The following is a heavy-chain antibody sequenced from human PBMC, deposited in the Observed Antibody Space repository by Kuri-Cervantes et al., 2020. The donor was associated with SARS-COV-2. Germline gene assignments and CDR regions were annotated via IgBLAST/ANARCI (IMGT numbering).Heavy chain of an antibody. D-gene: IGHD3-3*01. CDR2: IYTSDST. V-gene: IGHV4-4*07. J-gene: IGHJ4*02. Sequence: SETLSLTCTVSGASISSSYWNWIRQRAGKELEWIGRIYTSDSTDYNPSLKSRVTISVDTSKNQFSLKLRSVTAADTAVYYCATPFGVVPYWGRGTLVTVSS. CDR3: ATPFGVVPY. CDR1: GASISSSY.